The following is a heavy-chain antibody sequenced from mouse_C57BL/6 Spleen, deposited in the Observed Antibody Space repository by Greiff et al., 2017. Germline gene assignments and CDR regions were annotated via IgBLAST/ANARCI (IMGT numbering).Heavy chain of an antibody. J-gene: IGHJ4*01. CDR2: INPSTGGT. CDR3: ARDGGDYYAMDY. Sequence: DVQLQESGPELVKPGASVKISCKASGYSFTGYYMNWVKQSPEKSLEWIGEINPSTGGTTYNQKFKAKATLTVDKSSSTAYMQLKSLTSEDSAVYYCARDGGDYYAMDYWGQGTSVTVSS. D-gene: IGHD2-3*01. V-gene: IGHV1-42*01. CDR1: GYSFTGYY.